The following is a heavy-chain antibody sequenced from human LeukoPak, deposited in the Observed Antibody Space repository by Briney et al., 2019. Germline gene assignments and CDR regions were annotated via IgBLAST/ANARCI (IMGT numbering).Heavy chain of an antibody. CDR3: ARDSGSYAYDY. CDR1: GYTFTGYY. J-gene: IGHJ4*02. Sequence: ASVKLSCNASGYTFTGYYMHWVRQAPGQGLEWMGWINPNSGGTNYAQKFQGRVTMTRDTSISTAYMELSRLRSDDTAAYYCARDSGSYAYDYWGQGTLVTVSS. V-gene: IGHV1-2*02. CDR2: INPNSGGT. D-gene: IGHD1-26*01.